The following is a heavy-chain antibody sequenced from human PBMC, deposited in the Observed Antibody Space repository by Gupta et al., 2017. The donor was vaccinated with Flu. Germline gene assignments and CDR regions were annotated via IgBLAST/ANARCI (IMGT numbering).Heavy chain of an antibody. Sequence: EVQLLESGGDLAQPGGSLRLSCAASGFTFSAFGMRWVRQAPGKGLEWVSTISGGTTYYADSVKGRFTISRDTSKSTLFLQLNSLRAEDTAVYYCVKDAGYGEYAFWGQGTLVTVSS. CDR3: VKDAGYGEYAF. J-gene: IGHJ1*01. V-gene: IGHV3-23*01. D-gene: IGHD2-21*01. CDR2: ISGGTT. CDR1: GFTFSAFG.